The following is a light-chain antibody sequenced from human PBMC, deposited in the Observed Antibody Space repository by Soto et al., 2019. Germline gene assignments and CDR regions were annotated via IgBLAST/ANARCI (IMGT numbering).Light chain of an antibody. Sequence: EIVMTQSTATLSLSLGERATLSCRASQSVSSDLAWYHQKPGQAPRLLIYGASTRATGIPARFSGSGSGTEFTLTINSLQSEDFAVYYCQEYNNWPRTFGQGTMVDI. J-gene: IGKJ1*01. CDR2: GAS. CDR1: QSVSSD. V-gene: IGKV3-15*01. CDR3: QEYNNWPRT.